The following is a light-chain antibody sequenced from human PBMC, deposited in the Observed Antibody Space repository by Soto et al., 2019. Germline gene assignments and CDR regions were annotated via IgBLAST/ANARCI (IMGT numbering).Light chain of an antibody. CDR2: GAS. CDR1: QSVSSN. J-gene: IGKJ2*01. Sequence: EIVMTQSPATLSVSPGERATLSCRASQSVSSNLAWYQQKPGQAPRLLLYGASTSATGIPARFSGSGSGAVFRLSGSRRQSEQFPDYHWRSHWMRPRLSPFGQGTTREMK. CDR3: RSHWMRPRLSP. V-gene: IGKV3-15*01.